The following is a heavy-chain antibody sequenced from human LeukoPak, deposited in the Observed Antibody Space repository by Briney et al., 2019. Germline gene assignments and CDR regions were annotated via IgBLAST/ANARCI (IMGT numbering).Heavy chain of an antibody. Sequence: SETLSLTCTVSGGPIRGFYWKWIRQRPGKGLGWLGYICTSGNTDYNPAPVNRVSISVDTSTKKISLRLSSGTAADTAVYYCTRRTRIAAGVYNIDFWGQGTLVTVSS. CDR2: ICTSGNT. CDR3: TRRTRIAAGVYNIDF. J-gene: IGHJ4*02. D-gene: IGHD6-25*01. CDR1: GGPIRGFY. V-gene: IGHV4-4*09.